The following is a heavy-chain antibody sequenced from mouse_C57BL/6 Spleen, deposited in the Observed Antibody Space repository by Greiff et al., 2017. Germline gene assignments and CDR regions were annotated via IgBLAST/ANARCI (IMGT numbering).Heavy chain of an antibody. V-gene: IGHV1-76*01. J-gene: IGHJ2*01. Sequence: SGAELVRPGASVKLSCKASGYTFTDYYINWVKQRPGQGLEWIARIYPGSGNTYYNEKFKGKATLTAEKSSSTAYMQLSSLTSEDSAVYFCARSAAGGYYFDYWGQGTTLTVSS. CDR3: ARSAAGGYYFDY. D-gene: IGHD1-2*01. CDR1: GYTFTDYY. CDR2: IYPGSGNT.